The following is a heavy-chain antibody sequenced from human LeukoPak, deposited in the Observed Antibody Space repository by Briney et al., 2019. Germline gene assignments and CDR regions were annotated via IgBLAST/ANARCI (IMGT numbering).Heavy chain of an antibody. D-gene: IGHD3-3*01. J-gene: IGHJ4*02. CDR1: GYTVNSYG. V-gene: IGHV1-18*01. CDR2: ISAYNGNT. Sequence: ASVNVSCKASGYTVNSYGISWVRQAPGQGLEWMGWISAYNGNTNYAQKLQGRVTMTTDTSTSTAYMELRSLRSDDTAVYYCARVRDFWSGYPLDYWGQGTLVTVSS. CDR3: ARVRDFWSGYPLDY.